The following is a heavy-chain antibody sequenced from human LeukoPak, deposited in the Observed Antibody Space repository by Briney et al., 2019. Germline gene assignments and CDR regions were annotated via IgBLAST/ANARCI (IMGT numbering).Heavy chain of an antibody. Sequence: GGSLRLSCEASGYTFWDYDMNCGRHAPGKGVECLTLIRYGRSTKYYADSVRGRFTISRDNSKNPLYLKMSALSAEDTAVYYCARVGDHYHWYLDLWGRGTLVTVSS. CDR3: ARVGDHYHWYLDL. J-gene: IGHJ2*01. CDR2: IRYGRSTK. V-gene: IGHV3-30*02. D-gene: IGHD3-10*01. CDR1: GYTFWDYD.